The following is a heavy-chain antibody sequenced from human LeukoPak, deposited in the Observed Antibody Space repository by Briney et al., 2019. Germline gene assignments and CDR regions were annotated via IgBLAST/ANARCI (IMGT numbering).Heavy chain of an antibody. CDR1: GFTFSNAW. J-gene: IGHJ4*02. CDR2: IKSKTDGGTT. D-gene: IGHD3-3*01. Sequence: PGGSLRLSCAASGFTFSNAWMSWVRQAPGKGLEWVGHIKSKTDGGTTDYAAPVKGRFTISRDDSKNTLYLQMNSLKTEDTAVYYCTTEFETYYDFWSRTGGSYFDHWGQGTLVTVSS. V-gene: IGHV3-15*01. CDR3: TTEFETYYDFWSRTGGSYFDH.